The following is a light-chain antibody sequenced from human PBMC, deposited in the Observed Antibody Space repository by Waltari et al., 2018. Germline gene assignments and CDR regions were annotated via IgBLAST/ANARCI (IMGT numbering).Light chain of an antibody. V-gene: IGKV3-11*01. Sequence: SCRASQGVSSYLAWYQQHPGQAPRLLIYSASNRATGIPARFSGSGSGTDFTLTISSLEPEDFAVYYCQQRSNWPRTFGQGTKVEIK. CDR3: QQRSNWPRT. CDR1: QGVSSY. J-gene: IGKJ1*01. CDR2: SAS.